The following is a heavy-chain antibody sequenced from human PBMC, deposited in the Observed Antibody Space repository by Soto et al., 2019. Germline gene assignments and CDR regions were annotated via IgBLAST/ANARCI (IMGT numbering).Heavy chain of an antibody. Sequence: SVNGSWKSSGGTFSSYSISWVRQAPGQGLEWMGGIIPIFGTANYAQKFQGRVTITADESTSTAYMELSSLRSEDTAVYYCARGRVAVAGFEFAGHMDVWGQGTTVTVSS. CDR1: GGTFSSYS. J-gene: IGHJ6*02. CDR2: IIPIFGTA. D-gene: IGHD6-19*01. CDR3: ARGRVAVAGFEFAGHMDV. V-gene: IGHV1-69*13.